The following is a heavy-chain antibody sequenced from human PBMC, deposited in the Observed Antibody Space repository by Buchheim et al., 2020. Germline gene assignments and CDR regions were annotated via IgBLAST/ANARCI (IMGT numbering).Heavy chain of an antibody. D-gene: IGHD3-22*01. V-gene: IGHV3-23*01. CDR2: ISGSGTST. Sequence: EVQLLESGGGLVQPGESLRLSCAASGFTFSSSAMNWVRQAPGKGLECVSVISGSGTSTSYADPVTGRFTISRANSKNLLYLQLNSLRAEDTAVYFCATSSSGYYYTWGQGTL. CDR3: ATSSSGYYYT. CDR1: GFTFSSSA. J-gene: IGHJ5*02.